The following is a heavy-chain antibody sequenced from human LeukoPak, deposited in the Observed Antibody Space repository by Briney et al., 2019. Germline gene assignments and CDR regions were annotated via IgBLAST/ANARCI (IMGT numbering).Heavy chain of an antibody. CDR1: GYTFTGYY. J-gene: IGHJ6*02. V-gene: IGHV1-2*02. D-gene: IGHD6-19*01. Sequence: ASVKVSCMASGYTFTGYYMHGVRQAPGQGLEGMGWINPNSGGTNYAQKFQGRVTMTRDTSISTAYMELSRLRSDDTAVYYCARDLEGGAVAGSDYYYYGMDVWGQGTTVTVSS. CDR3: ARDLEGGAVAGSDYYYYGMDV. CDR2: INPNSGGT.